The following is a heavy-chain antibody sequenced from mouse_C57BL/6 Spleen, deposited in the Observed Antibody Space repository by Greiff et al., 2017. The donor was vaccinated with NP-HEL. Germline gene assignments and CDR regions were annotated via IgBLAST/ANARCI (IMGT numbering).Heavy chain of an antibody. V-gene: IGHV1-82*01. D-gene: IGHD3-1*01. CDR2: IYPGDGDT. J-gene: IGHJ4*01. Sequence: VQLQQSGPELVKPGASVKISCKASGYAFSSSWMNWVKQRPGKGLVWIGRIYPGDGDTNYNGKFKGKATLTADKSSSTAYMQLSSLTSEDSAVYFCARSGAMDYWGQGTSVTVSS. CDR3: ARSGAMDY. CDR1: GYAFSSSW.